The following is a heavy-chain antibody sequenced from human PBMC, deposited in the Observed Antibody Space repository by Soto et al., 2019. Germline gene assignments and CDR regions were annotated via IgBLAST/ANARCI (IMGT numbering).Heavy chain of an antibody. Sequence: VQLVESGGAVVQPGRSLRLPCAASGFTFSSYAMHWVRQAPGKGLEWVAVIWFDGSNKFYSDSVRGRFTISRDNSKNTLYLEMDSLRAEDTALYYCARDVRSSGWNGHYWGQGTLVTVSS. CDR2: IWFDGSNK. CDR3: ARDVRSSGWNGHY. V-gene: IGHV3-33*01. CDR1: GFTFSSYA. J-gene: IGHJ4*02. D-gene: IGHD6-19*01.